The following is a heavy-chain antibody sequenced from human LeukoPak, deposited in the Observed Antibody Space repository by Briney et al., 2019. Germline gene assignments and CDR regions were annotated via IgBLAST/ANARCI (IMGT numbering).Heavy chain of an antibody. CDR1: SGSIRSYL. Sequence: SETLSLTCTVSSGSIRSYLWAWIRQPARKTREWIGRIYSTGDTDYNPSLKSRVTMSIDTSKNQFSLNLRSVTTADTAFYYCARNGYTKSWTHLDYWGQGILVSVSS. V-gene: IGHV4-4*07. J-gene: IGHJ4*02. CDR3: ARNGYTKSWTHLDY. CDR2: IYSTGDT. D-gene: IGHD3/OR15-3a*01.